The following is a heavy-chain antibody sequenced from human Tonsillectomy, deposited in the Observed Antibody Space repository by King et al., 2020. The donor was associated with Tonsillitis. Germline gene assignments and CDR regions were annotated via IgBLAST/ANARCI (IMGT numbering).Heavy chain of an antibody. Sequence: VQLVESGGGVVQPGRSLRLSCAASGFTFSSYGMHWVRQAPGKGLEWVAVISYDGSNKYYADSVKGRFTISRDNSKNTLYLQMNSLRAEDTAVYYCARDRLGVVGFDYWGQGTLVTVSS. V-gene: IGHV3-33*05. CDR3: ARDRLGVVGFDY. CDR1: GFTFSSYG. D-gene: IGHD2-15*01. CDR2: ISYDGSNK. J-gene: IGHJ4*02.